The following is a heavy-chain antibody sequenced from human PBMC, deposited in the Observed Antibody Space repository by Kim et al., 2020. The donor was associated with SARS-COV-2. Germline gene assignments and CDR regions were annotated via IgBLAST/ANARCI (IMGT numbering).Heavy chain of an antibody. CDR2: IYHSGST. V-gene: IGHV4-4*02. CDR3: ARAKVYDSSEVSYYYYYGMDV. D-gene: IGHD3-22*01. Sequence: SETLSLTCAVSGGSISSSNWWSWVRQPPGKGLEWIGEIYHSGSTNYNPSLKSRVTISVDKSKNQFSLKLSSVTAADTAVYYCARAKVYDSSEVSYYYYYGMDVWGQGTTVTVSS. J-gene: IGHJ6*02. CDR1: GGSISSSNW.